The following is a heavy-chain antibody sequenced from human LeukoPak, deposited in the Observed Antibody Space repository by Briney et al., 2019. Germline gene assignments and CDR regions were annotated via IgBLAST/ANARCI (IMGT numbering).Heavy chain of an antibody. CDR3: ARGAERNYGDYGFDY. D-gene: IGHD4-17*01. CDR2: IIPIFGTA. CDR1: GGTFSSYA. Sequence: ASVKVSCKASGGTFSSYAISWVRQAPGQGLEWMGGIIPIFGTANYAQKFQGRVTITADESTSTAYMELSSLRSEDTAVYYCARGAERNYGDYGFDYWGQGTLVTVSS. J-gene: IGHJ4*02. V-gene: IGHV1-69*13.